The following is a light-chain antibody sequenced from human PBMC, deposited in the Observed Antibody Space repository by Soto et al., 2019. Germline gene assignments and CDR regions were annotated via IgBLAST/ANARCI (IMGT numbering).Light chain of an antibody. Sequence: DIQMTQSPSSLSASVGDRVTITCRASQSISNYLNWYQQKPGKAPKLLMYAAFILESGVPSRFSGSGSATDFTLTISSLQPEDFAIYYCQQSYSTPGTFGPGTKVDIK. CDR2: AAF. V-gene: IGKV1-39*01. J-gene: IGKJ3*01. CDR1: QSISNY. CDR3: QQSYSTPGT.